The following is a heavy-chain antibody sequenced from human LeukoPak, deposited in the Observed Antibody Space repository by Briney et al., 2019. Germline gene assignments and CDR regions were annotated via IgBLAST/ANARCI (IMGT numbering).Heavy chain of an antibody. CDR1: GFTFSNAR. CDR3: TTYVGATAY. V-gene: IGHV3-15*01. D-gene: IGHD1-26*01. Sequence: GGSLRLSCAASGFTFSNARMNWVRQAPGKGLQWVGRIKTKTDDGATDYSAPVKARFTISRDDSKTTLYLQMNGLKTEDTAIYYCTTYVGATAYWGQGTLVTVSS. CDR2: IKTKTDDGAT. J-gene: IGHJ4*02.